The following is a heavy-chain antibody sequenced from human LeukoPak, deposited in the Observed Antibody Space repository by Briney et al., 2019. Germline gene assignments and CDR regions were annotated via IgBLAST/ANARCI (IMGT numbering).Heavy chain of an antibody. CDR1: GFTFSSYA. V-gene: IGHV3-23*01. Sequence: QAGGSLRLSCAASGFTFSSYAMSWVRQAPGKGLEWVSAISGSGGSTYYADSVEGRFTISRDNSKNSLYLQVNSLRAEDTAVYYCARDPGIVGATKSIDYWGQGTLVTVSS. J-gene: IGHJ4*02. D-gene: IGHD1-26*01. CDR3: ARDPGIVGATKSIDY. CDR2: ISGSGGST.